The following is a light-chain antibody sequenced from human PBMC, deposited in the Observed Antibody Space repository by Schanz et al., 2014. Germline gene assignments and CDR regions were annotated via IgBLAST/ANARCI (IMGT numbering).Light chain of an antibody. CDR2: DVS. CDR3: SSYTSSSTLL. V-gene: IGLV2-14*03. Sequence: QSALTQPASVSGSPGQSITISCTGTSSDVGGYNYVSWYQRHPGKAPKLLIYDVSHRPSGVPDRFSGSKSGNTASLTISGLLAEDEADYYCSSYTSSSTLLFGGGTKLTV. J-gene: IGLJ2*01. CDR1: SSDVGGYNY.